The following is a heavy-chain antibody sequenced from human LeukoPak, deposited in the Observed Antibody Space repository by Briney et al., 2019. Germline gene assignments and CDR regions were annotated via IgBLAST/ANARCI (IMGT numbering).Heavy chain of an antibody. J-gene: IGHJ4*02. Sequence: PGGSLRLSCAASGFTFSNVYMTWVRQAPGKGLEWVGRIRSKIDGGTTDYAAPVKGRFTISRDDSKNTLYLQMNSLKTEDTAVYYCTTVAYYCDTPGCDYWGQGTLVTVSS. CDR2: IRSKIDGGTT. D-gene: IGHD4-17*01. V-gene: IGHV3-15*01. CDR3: TTVAYYCDTPGCDY. CDR1: GFTFSNVY.